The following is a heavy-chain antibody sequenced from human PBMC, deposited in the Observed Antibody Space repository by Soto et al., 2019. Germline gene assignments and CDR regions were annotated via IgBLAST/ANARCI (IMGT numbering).Heavy chain of an antibody. CDR2: IIPIFGTA. V-gene: IGHV1-69*13. J-gene: IGHJ1*01. CDR1: GGTFSSYA. Sequence: ASVKVSCKASGGTFSSYAISWVRQAPGQGLEWMGGIIPIFGTANYAQKFQGRVTITADESTSTAYMELSSLRSEDTAVYYCARDPYDDSSGYPLSQHWGQGTLVTVSS. D-gene: IGHD3-22*01. CDR3: ARDPYDDSSGYPLSQH.